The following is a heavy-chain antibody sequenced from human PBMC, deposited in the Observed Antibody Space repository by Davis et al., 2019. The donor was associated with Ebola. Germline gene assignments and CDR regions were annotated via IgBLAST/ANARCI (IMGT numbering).Heavy chain of an antibody. V-gene: IGHV3-33*01. J-gene: IGHJ4*02. CDR2: IWYDGSNK. CDR3: ARDPTVFDY. CDR1: GFTFSSYG. Sequence: GESLKISCAASGFTFSSYGMHWVRQAPGKGLEWVAVIWYDGSNKYYADSVKGRFTISRDNAKNSLYLQMNSLRAEDTAVYYCARDPTVFDYWGQGTLVTVSS.